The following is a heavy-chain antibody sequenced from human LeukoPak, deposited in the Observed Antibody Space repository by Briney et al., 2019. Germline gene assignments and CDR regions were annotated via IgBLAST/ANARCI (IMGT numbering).Heavy chain of an antibody. CDR1: GYSFTSYW. V-gene: IGHV5-10-1*01. Sequence: GESLKISCKGSGYSFTSYWINWARQMPGKGLEWMGRIDPSDSYTNYSPSFQGHVTISADKSISTAYLQWSSLKASDPAMYYCARAHSSRWHFDYWAQGTLVTVSS. CDR3: ARAHSSRWHFDY. D-gene: IGHD6-13*01. CDR2: IDPSDSYT. J-gene: IGHJ4*02.